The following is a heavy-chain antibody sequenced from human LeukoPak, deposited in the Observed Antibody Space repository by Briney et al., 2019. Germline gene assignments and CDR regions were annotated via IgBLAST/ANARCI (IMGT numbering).Heavy chain of an antibody. D-gene: IGHD3-22*01. J-gene: IGHJ2*01. CDR3: ARDQGSMIVVRTTTWYFDL. CDR1: GSTFSNYW. CDR2: INQDGSEM. Sequence: GGSLRLSCAASGSTFSNYWMSWVRQAPGKGLEWRANINQDGSEMYYVDSVKGRFTISRDNGKNSLYLQINSLRADDTAVYYCARDQGSMIVVRTTTWYFDLWGRGTLVTVSS. V-gene: IGHV3-7*01.